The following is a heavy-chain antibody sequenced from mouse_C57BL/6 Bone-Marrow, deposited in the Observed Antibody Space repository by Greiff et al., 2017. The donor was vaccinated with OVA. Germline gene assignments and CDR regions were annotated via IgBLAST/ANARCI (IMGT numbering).Heavy chain of an antibody. CDR1: GFTFSDFY. CDR2: ISNGGGST. Sequence: EVMLVESGGGLVQPGGSLKLSCAASGFTFSDFYMYWIRQTPEKRLEWVAYISNGGGSTYYPDTVKGRFTISRDKAKNTLDLQMSRLKAEDTAMYYCARLDAMDYWGQGTSVTVSS. CDR3: ARLDAMDY. J-gene: IGHJ4*01. V-gene: IGHV5-12*01.